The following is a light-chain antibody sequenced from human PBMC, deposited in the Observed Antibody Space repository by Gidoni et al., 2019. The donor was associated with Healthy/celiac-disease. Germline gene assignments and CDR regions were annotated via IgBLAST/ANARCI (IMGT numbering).Light chain of an antibody. CDR1: SSNIGSNP. J-gene: IGLJ3*02. Sequence: QSVLTQPPSASGTPGQRVTISCSGSSSNIGSNPVNWYQQLPGTAPKRLIYSNNQRPSGVPDRFSGSKSGTSASLAISGLQSEDEADYYCAAWDDSLNGWVFGGGTKLTGL. CDR3: AAWDDSLNGWV. V-gene: IGLV1-44*01. CDR2: SNN.